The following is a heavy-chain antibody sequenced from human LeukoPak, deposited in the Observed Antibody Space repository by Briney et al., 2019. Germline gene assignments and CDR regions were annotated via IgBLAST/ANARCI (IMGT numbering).Heavy chain of an antibody. J-gene: IGHJ4*02. CDR3: VRRDGGGSGSYYLFDY. CDR1: GGSISSYY. CDR2: IYYSGST. D-gene: IGHD3-10*01. V-gene: IGHV4-59*08. Sequence: SETLSLTCTVSGGSISSYYWSWIRQPPGKGLEWIGYIYYSGSTNYNPSLKSRVTISVDRSKNQISLKLSSVTAADTAVYYCVRRDGGGSGSYYLFDYWGQGTLVTVSS.